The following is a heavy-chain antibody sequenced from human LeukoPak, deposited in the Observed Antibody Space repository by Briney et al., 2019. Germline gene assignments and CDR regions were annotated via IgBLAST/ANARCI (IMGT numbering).Heavy chain of an antibody. D-gene: IGHD2-2*01. CDR1: GYSISSGYY. CDR2: FYHSGST. J-gene: IGHJ5*02. CDR3: ARDLDCSSTSCLNWFDP. V-gene: IGHV4-38-2*02. Sequence: SETLSLTCTVSGYSISSGYYWGWIRQPPGKGLEWIGSFYHSGSTYYNPSLKSRVTISVDTSKNQFSLKLSSVTAADTAVYYCARDLDCSSTSCLNWFDPWGQGTLVTVSS.